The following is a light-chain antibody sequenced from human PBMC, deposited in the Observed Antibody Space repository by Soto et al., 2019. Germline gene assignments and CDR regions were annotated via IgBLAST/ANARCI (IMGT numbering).Light chain of an antibody. CDR2: GNS. V-gene: IGLV1-40*01. CDR1: SSNIGAGYD. CDR3: QSYDSSRSGYA. J-gene: IGLJ1*01. Sequence: QSVLTQPPSVSGAPGQRVTISCTGSSSNIGAGYDVHWYQQLPGTAPKLLIYGNSNRPSGVPDRFSGSKSGTSASLAITGLQAEDEADYYCQSYDSSRSGYAFGTGTTVTV.